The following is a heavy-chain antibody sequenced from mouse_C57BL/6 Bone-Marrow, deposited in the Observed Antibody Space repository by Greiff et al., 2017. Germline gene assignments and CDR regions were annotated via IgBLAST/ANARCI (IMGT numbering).Heavy chain of an antibody. V-gene: IGHV14-4*01. CDR2: IDPENGDT. CDR3: TTGYYYGSKDWYFDV. D-gene: IGHD1-1*01. CDR1: GFNIKDAY. J-gene: IGHJ1*03. Sequence: EVQRVESGAELVRPGASVKLSCTASGFNIKDAYMHWVKQRPEQGLEWIGWIDPENGDTEYASKFQGKATITADTSSNTAYLQLSSLTAEDTAVYYCTTGYYYGSKDWYFDVWGTGTTVTVSS.